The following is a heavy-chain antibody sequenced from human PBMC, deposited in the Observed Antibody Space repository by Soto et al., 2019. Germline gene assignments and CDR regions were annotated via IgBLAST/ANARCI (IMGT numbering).Heavy chain of an antibody. Sequence: QVQLVQSGAEVKKPGSSVKVSCKASGGTFSSYIISWVRQAPGQGLEWMGGIIPIFGTADYAQKFQGRVTITADESTKTAYMELSSLTSEDTAVYYCARAHASNKYWLDPWGQGTLVTVSS. J-gene: IGHJ5*02. V-gene: IGHV1-69*01. CDR3: ARAHASNKYWLDP. CDR1: GGTFSSYI. D-gene: IGHD2-2*01. CDR2: IIPIFGTA.